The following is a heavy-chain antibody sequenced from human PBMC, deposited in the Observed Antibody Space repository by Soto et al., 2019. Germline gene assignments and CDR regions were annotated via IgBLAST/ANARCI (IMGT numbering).Heavy chain of an antibody. CDR1: GFSFTGYY. CDR3: AKDLTRQLAYWLDP. J-gene: IGHJ5*02. D-gene: IGHD6-6*01. CDR2: INAHSGGT. Sequence: ASVKVSCKASGFSFTGYYIHWLRKAPGQGLEWMGWINAHSGGTEYAQKFQGRVTLTRDTSIATAYLTLTSLTSDDTALYYCAKDLTRQLAYWLDPWGQGTQGTSPQ. V-gene: IGHV1-2*02.